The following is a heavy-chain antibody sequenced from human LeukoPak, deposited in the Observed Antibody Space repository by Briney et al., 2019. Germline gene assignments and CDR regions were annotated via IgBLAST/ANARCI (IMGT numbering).Heavy chain of an antibody. D-gene: IGHD2-15*01. V-gene: IGHV3-23*01. CDR3: AKQLGYCSDGSCYFPY. CDR1: GLTINGYS. CDR2: ISNNGGYT. Sequence: GGSLRLSCAASGLTINGYSMNWVRQAPGKGLEWVSAISNNGGYTYYADSVQGRFTISRDNSKSTLCLQMNSLRAEDTAVYYCAKQLGYCSDGSCYFPYWGQGTLVTVSS. J-gene: IGHJ4*02.